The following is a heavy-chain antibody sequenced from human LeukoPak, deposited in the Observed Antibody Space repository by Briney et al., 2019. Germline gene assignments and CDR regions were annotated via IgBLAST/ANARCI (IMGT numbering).Heavy chain of an antibody. V-gene: IGHV3-23*01. D-gene: IGHD6-19*01. CDR2: ISGSGGSK. CDR1: GFTFSSYA. Sequence: GGSLRLSCAASGFTFSSYAMSWVRQAPGKGLEWVSAISGSGGSKYYADSMKGRYTISRDNSKNTLYLQMNSLRDEDTAVYYCAKVNQQWLVWFAFDIRGQGTMVTVSS. CDR3: AKVNQQWLVWFAFDI. J-gene: IGHJ3*02.